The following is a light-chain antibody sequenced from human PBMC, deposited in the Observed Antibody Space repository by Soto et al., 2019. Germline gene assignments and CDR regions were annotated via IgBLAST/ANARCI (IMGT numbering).Light chain of an antibody. CDR1: QRVSSSY. CDR2: DAS. CDR3: QQCGSLPWT. J-gene: IGKJ1*01. Sequence: EILVTNKTAALSFSRKECATLSCRASQRVSSSYLAWYQQKPGLAPRLLIYDASSRATGIPDRFSGSGSGTDFTLTIGRREPDDFAVYYCQQCGSLPWTFGQGTKVDIK. V-gene: IGKV3D-20*01.